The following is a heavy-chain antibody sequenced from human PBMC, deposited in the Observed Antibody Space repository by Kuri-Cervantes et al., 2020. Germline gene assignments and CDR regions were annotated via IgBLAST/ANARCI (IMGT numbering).Heavy chain of an antibody. CDR2: IYYSGST. Sequence: SETLSLTCTVSGGSINTCYWSWIRQPPGKGLEWIGYIYYSGSTNYNPSLKSRVTISVDTSKSQFSLKLSSVTAADTAVYYCAGYSSGWRYYYYGMDVWGQGTTVTVSS. CDR3: AGYSSGWRYYYYGMDV. D-gene: IGHD6-19*01. J-gene: IGHJ6*02. CDR1: GGSINTCY. V-gene: IGHV4-59*01.